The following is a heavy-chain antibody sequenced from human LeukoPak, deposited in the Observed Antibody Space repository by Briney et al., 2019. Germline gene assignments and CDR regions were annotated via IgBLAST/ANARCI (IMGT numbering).Heavy chain of an antibody. CDR1: GGSFSGYY. J-gene: IGHJ4*02. V-gene: IGHV4-34*01. D-gene: IGHD4-11*01. Sequence: SETLSLTCAVYGGSFSGYYWSWIRQPPRKGLEWMGEINLSGSTNYNPSLKSRVTISVDTSKNQFSLKLSSVTAADTAVYYCTRGDYSNSYYFDYWGQGTLVTVSS. CDR3: TRGDYSNSYYFDY. CDR2: INLSGST.